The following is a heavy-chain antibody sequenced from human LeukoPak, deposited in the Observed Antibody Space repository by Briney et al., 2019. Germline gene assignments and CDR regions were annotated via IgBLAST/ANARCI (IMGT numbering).Heavy chain of an antibody. J-gene: IGHJ3*02. D-gene: IGHD3-16*01. CDR3: ARFGGFAFDI. Sequence: SETLSLTCSVSRGSISGYYWSWIRQPPGKGLEWIGYIHYSGSTNYNPSLKSRVTISVDTSKNQFSLKLSSVTAADTAVYYCARFGGFAFDIWGQGTMVTVSS. CDR2: IHYSGST. CDR1: RGSISGYY. V-gene: IGHV4-59*12.